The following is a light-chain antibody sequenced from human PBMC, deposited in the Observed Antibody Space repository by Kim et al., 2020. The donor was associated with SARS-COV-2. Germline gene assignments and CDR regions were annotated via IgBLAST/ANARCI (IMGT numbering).Light chain of an antibody. CDR3: QSYDSSLSAYVV. CDR1: SSNSGAGYD. CDR2: GNS. V-gene: IGLV1-40*01. J-gene: IGLJ2*01. Sequence: VTISCPGSSSNSGAGYDVHWYQQLPGTAPNLLIYGNSNRPSGVPDRFSGSKSGTSASLAITGLQAEDEADYYCQSYDSSLSAYVVFGGGTQLTVL.